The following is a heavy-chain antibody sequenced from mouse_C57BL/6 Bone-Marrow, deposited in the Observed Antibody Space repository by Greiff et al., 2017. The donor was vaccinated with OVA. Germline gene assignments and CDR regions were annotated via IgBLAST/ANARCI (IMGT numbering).Heavy chain of an antibody. J-gene: IGHJ3*01. CDR3: ASLDYYGSSYPAWFAY. CDR2: IYPRSGNT. Sequence: VQLQQSGAELARPGASVKLSCKASGYTFTSYGISWVKQRTGQGLEWIGEIYPRSGNTYYNEKFKGKATLTADKSSSTAYMELRSLTSEDSAVYFWASLDYYGSSYPAWFAYWGQGTLVTVSA. V-gene: IGHV1-81*01. CDR1: GYTFTSYG. D-gene: IGHD1-1*01.